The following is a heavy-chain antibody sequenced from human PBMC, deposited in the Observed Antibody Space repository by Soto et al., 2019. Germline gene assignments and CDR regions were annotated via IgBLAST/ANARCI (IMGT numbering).Heavy chain of an antibody. CDR2: IIPIFGTA. Sequence: ASVKVSCKASGGTFSSYAISWVRQAPGQGLEWMGGIIPIFGTANYAQKFQGRVTITADESTSTAYMELSSLRSEDTAVYYCARSEDRLNTAMVDYWGQGTLVTVSS. V-gene: IGHV1-69*13. CDR3: ARSEDRLNTAMVDY. D-gene: IGHD5-18*01. J-gene: IGHJ4*02. CDR1: GGTFSSYA.